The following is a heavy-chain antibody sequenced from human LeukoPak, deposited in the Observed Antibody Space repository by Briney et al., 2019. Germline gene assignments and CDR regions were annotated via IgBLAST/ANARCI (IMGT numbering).Heavy chain of an antibody. D-gene: IGHD6-6*01. CDR1: GGSFSGYY. Sequence: PSETLSLTCAVCGGSFSGYYWSWIRQPPGKGLEWIGEINHSGSTNYNPSLKSRVTISVDTSKNQFSLKLSSVTAADTAVYYCARDAARRSFDPWGQGTLVTVSS. CDR3: ARDAARRSFDP. J-gene: IGHJ5*02. V-gene: IGHV4-34*01. CDR2: INHSGST.